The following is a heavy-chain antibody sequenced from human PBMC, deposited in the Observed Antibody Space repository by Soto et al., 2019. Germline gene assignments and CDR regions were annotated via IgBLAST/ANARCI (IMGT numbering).Heavy chain of an antibody. J-gene: IGHJ4*02. CDR1: GFTFSSYW. V-gene: IGHV3-74*01. CDR3: ASEGIDDILTAKDS. Sequence: EVQLVESGGGLVQPGGSLRLSCAASGFTFSSYWMHWVRQAPGKGLVWVSRINSDGSSTNYADSGKGRFTISRNKAKNTPYLQMNSLSAEDTAVYYCASEGIDDILTAKDSWGQGTLVTVSS. CDR2: INSDGSST. D-gene: IGHD3-9*01.